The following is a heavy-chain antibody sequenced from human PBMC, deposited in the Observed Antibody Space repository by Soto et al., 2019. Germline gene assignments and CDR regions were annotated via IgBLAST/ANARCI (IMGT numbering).Heavy chain of an antibody. J-gene: IGHJ5*02. CDR3: ARDNVLRFLEWSYNWFDP. D-gene: IGHD3-3*01. CDR2: ISSSSSTI. CDR1: GFTFSSYS. V-gene: IGHV3-48*01. Sequence: GGSLRLSCGASGFTFSSYSMNWVRQAPGKGLEWVSYISSSSSTIYYADSVKGRFTISRDNAKNSLYLQMNSLRAEDTAVYYCARDNVLRFLEWSYNWFDPWGQGTLVTVSS.